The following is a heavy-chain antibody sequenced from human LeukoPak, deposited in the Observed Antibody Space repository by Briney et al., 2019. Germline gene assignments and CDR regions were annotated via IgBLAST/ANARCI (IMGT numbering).Heavy chain of an antibody. V-gene: IGHV3-21*01. Sequence: AGGSLRLSCAASGFTFSSYTMNWVRQAPGKGLEWVSSITSSSSYIYYADSVMGRFIISRDNANNSLYLQMNSLRAEDTAVYYCARHVVAVGFDYWGQGTLVTVSS. D-gene: IGHD3-22*01. CDR3: ARHVVAVGFDY. J-gene: IGHJ4*02. CDR2: ITSSSSYI. CDR1: GFTFSSYT.